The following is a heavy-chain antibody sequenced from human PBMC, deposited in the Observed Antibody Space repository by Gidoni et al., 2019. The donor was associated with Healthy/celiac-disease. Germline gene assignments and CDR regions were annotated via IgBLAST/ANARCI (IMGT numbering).Heavy chain of an antibody. CDR2: ISWNSGSI. J-gene: IGHJ3*02. CDR1: GFTFADYA. D-gene: IGHD6-19*01. V-gene: IGHV3-9*01. Sequence: EVQLVESGGGLVKPGRSLRLSCAASGFTFADYAMHGVRQAPGKGLEWGAGISWNSGSIGYADSVKGRFIISRDNAKNSLYLQMNSLRAEDTALYYLAKDMGIGGGYSIGHDAFDIWGQGTMVTVSS. CDR3: AKDMGIGGGYSIGHDAFDI.